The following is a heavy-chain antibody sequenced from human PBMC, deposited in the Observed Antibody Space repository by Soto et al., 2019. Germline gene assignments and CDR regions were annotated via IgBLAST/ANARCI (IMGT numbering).Heavy chain of an antibody. Sequence: PGGSLRLSCAASGFTFSSYSMNWVRQAPGKGLEWVSSISTSSSYIYYADSVKGRFTISRDNAKNSLYLQMNSLRDEDTAVYYCARDVWQWLSGTGGFFRDYYYYGMDVWGQGTTVTVSS. CDR2: ISTSSSYI. CDR3: ARDVWQWLSGTGGFFRDYYYYGMDV. V-gene: IGHV3-21*01. CDR1: GFTFSSYS. J-gene: IGHJ6*02. D-gene: IGHD2-8*02.